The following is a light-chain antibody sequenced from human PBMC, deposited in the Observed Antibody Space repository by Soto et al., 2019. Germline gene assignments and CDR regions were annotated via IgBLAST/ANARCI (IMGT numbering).Light chain of an antibody. CDR3: RQYNNWPRT. Sequence: EIVMTQSPATLSVSPGERATLSCRASQSVSSNLAWYQQKPGQAPRLLIYGASTRATGIPARFSGSGSGTEFTLTISSLQSGDFAVYYCRQYNNWPRTFGQGTKV. J-gene: IGKJ1*01. V-gene: IGKV3-15*01. CDR1: QSVSSN. CDR2: GAS.